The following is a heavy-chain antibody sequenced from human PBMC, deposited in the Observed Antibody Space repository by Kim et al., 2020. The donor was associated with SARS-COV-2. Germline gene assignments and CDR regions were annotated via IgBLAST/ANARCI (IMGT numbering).Heavy chain of an antibody. J-gene: IGHJ5*02. CDR3: ARGAYTTGWYWSS. CDR2: ISSSDSPI. V-gene: IGHV3-48*04. D-gene: IGHD6-19*01. CDR1: GFTFSSYT. Sequence: GGSLRLSCVASGFTFSSYTMNWVRQAPGKGLEWVSYISSSDSPIYYADSVKGRFTISRDNAKNSLYLQMNSLRVEDTAVYYCARGAYTTGWYWSSCGQGT.